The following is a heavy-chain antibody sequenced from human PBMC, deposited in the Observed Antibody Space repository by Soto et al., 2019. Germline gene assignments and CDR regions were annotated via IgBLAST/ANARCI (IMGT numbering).Heavy chain of an antibody. V-gene: IGHV4-34*01. CDR2: INHSGST. Sequence: QVQLQQWGAGLSKPSETLSLTCAVYGGSFSGYYWSWICQPPGKGLEWLGEINHSGSTNYNPSLKSPVTISEDTPKNQFARKLSSVTAADTAVYYCARGGIDNTMVRGGLVDYRGQGTLVTVSS. CDR1: GGSFSGYY. D-gene: IGHD3-10*01. J-gene: IGHJ4*02. CDR3: ARGGIDNTMVRGGLVDY.